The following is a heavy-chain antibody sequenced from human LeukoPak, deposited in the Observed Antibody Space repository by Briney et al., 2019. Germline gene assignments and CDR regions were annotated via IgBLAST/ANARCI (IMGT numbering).Heavy chain of an antibody. CDR1: GYTFTSYG. Sequence: GASVKVSCKASGYTFTSYGISWVRQAPGQGLEWMGWISAYNGNTNYAQKLQGRVTMTTDTSTSTAYMELRSLRSDDTAVYYCARVGLGYCSSTNCYFDYWGQGTLVTFSS. CDR3: ARVGLGYCSSTNCYFDY. J-gene: IGHJ4*02. CDR2: ISAYNGNT. D-gene: IGHD2-2*01. V-gene: IGHV1-18*01.